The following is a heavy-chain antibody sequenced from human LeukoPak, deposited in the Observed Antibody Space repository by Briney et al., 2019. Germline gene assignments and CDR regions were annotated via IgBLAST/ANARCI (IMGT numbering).Heavy chain of an antibody. V-gene: IGHV3-49*04. Sequence: GGSLRLSCTGSGFTFGDHAMSWVRQAPGKGLEWVGFIRSKAYRGTTEYAASVKGRITISRDDSASIAYLQMNSLKTEDTAVYYCARGPIQLWIHNAMDVWGQGTTVTVSS. CDR3: ARGPIQLWIHNAMDV. J-gene: IGHJ6*02. CDR1: GFTFGDHA. CDR2: IRSKAYRGTT. D-gene: IGHD1-1*01.